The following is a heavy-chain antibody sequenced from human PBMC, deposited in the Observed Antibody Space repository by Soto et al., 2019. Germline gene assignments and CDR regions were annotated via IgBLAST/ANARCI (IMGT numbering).Heavy chain of an antibody. CDR1: GYTFTVYF. Sequence: ASVKVSCXASGYTFTVYFMHWVRQAPGQGLEWMGWINPNSGGTNYAQKFQGWVTMTRDTSISTAYMELSRLRSDDTAVYYCARGLGVVVPAAIIRSWFDPWGQGTMVTVSS. V-gene: IGHV1-2*04. J-gene: IGHJ5*01. D-gene: IGHD2-2*01. CDR3: ARGLGVVVPAAIIRSWFDP. CDR2: INPNSGGT.